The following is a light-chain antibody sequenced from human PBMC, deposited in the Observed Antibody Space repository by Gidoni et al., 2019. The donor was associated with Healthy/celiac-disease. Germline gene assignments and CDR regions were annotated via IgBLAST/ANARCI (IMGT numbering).Light chain of an antibody. Sequence: DIQMTQSPSSLSASVGDRVTITCRASQSISSYINWYQQKPGKAPKLLIYAASSLQSGVPSRFSGSVSGTYFTLTISSLQPEYFATYYCQQSYSTPRTFGQGTKVEIK. CDR2: AAS. CDR1: QSISSY. CDR3: QQSYSTPRT. J-gene: IGKJ1*01. V-gene: IGKV1-39*01.